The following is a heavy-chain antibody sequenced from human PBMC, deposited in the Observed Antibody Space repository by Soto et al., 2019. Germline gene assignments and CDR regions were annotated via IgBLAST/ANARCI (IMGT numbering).Heavy chain of an antibody. CDR1: GFTFSSYA. J-gene: IGHJ4*02. CDR2: ISGSGVST. Sequence: EVQLLESGGGLVQPGGSLRLSCAASGFTFSSYAMSWVRQAPGKGLEWVSGISGSGVSTYYADSVKGRFTISRANSKSTLYLQMNSLRAEYTAVYYCAKDRERIATRSIDYWGQGTLVTVSS. V-gene: IGHV3-23*01. D-gene: IGHD6-6*01. CDR3: AKDRERIATRSIDY.